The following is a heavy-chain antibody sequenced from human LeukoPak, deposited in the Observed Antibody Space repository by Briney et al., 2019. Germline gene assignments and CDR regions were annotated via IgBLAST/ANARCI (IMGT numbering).Heavy chain of an antibody. CDR2: FNTEGGST. Sequence: PGGSLRLSCAASGFTFRSYWMHWVRQTPGRGLVGVSRFNTEGGSTSHGHSVKAQSTISRDNAKNTLYVQMNSLRAGDTAVYYCARGPYSSGWYEGKIDYWGQGTLVTVSS. CDR1: GFTFRSYW. D-gene: IGHD6-19*01. V-gene: IGHV3-74*01. J-gene: IGHJ4*02. CDR3: ARGPYSSGWYEGKIDY.